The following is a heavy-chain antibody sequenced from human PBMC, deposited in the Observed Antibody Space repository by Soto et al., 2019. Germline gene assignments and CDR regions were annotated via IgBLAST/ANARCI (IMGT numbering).Heavy chain of an antibody. Sequence: GGSLRLSCAASGFTFSSYEMNWVRQAPGKGLEWVSYISSSGSTIYYADSVKGRFTISRDNAKNSLYLQMNSLRAEDTAVYYCARGIAAAGVYGMDVWGQGTTVTVSS. J-gene: IGHJ6*02. D-gene: IGHD6-13*01. CDR2: ISSSGSTI. CDR1: GFTFSSYE. V-gene: IGHV3-48*03. CDR3: ARGIAAAGVYGMDV.